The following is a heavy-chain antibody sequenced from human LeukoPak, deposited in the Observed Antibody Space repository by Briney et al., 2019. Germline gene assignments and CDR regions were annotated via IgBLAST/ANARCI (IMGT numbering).Heavy chain of an antibody. Sequence: PGGSLRPSCAASGSTFSTYGTHWVRQAPGKGLGWVSRIKIDGRSATYADSVKGRFTTSRANTKNTLYLQMSSLRAEDTDVYDCARNKGGSVNSWGQGTLVIVSS. CDR3: ARNKGGSVNS. CDR1: GSTFSTYG. J-gene: IGHJ4*02. CDR2: IKIDGRSA. D-gene: IGHD3-16*01. V-gene: IGHV3-74*01.